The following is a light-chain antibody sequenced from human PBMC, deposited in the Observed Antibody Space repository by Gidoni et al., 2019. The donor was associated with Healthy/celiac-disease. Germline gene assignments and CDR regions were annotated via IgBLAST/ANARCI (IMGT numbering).Light chain of an antibody. CDR2: GAS. Sequence: DIVMTQSPATLSVSPGERATLSCKASQSVSSNLAWYQQKPGQAPRLLIYGASTRATGIPARFSGSGSGTEFTLTISSLQSEDFAVYYCQQYNNWSYTFXQXTKLEIK. CDR1: QSVSSN. CDR3: QQYNNWSYT. V-gene: IGKV3-15*01. J-gene: IGKJ2*01.